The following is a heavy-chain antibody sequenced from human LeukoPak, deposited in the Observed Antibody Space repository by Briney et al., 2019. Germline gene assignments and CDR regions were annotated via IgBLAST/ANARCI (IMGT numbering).Heavy chain of an antibody. CDR2: ISSSSSTI. CDR1: GFTFSTYW. Sequence: PGGSLRLSCAASGFTFSTYWMHWVRQAPGKGLEWVSYISSSSSTIYYADSVKGRFTISRDNAKNSLYLQMNSLRAEDTAVYYCARVADGDYSDAFDIWGQGTMVTVSS. CDR3: ARVADGDYSDAFDI. J-gene: IGHJ3*02. D-gene: IGHD4-17*01. V-gene: IGHV3-48*04.